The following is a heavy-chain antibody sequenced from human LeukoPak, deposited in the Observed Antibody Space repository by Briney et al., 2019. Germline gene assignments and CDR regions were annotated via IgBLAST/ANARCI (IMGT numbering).Heavy chain of an antibody. V-gene: IGHV3-7*01. D-gene: IGHD6-19*01. CDR2: IKYDGSEK. J-gene: IGHJ5*02. CDR1: GFTFSDYW. CDR3: ARARQWLGVRNWFDP. Sequence: GGSLRLSCAASGFTFSDYWMTWVRQAPGKGLEWVANIKYDGSEKYYVDSLRGRFTISRDNAKNSLYLQMSSLRGEDTAVYYCARARQWLGVRNWFDPWGQGTLVTVSS.